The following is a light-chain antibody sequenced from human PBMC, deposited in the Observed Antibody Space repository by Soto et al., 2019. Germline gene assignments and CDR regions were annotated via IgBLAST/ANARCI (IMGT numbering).Light chain of an antibody. CDR3: RSYAGSTKFGV. CDR2: EVS. J-gene: IGLJ2*01. V-gene: IGLV2-8*01. CDR1: SSDVGGYNY. Sequence: QSVLTQSPSASGSPGQSVTISCTGTSSDVGGYNYVSWYQQHPGKAPKLMIYEVSTRPSGVPDRFSGSTSGNTASLSVSRLQAEDEGDYYCRSYAGSTKFGVFGGGTKLTVL.